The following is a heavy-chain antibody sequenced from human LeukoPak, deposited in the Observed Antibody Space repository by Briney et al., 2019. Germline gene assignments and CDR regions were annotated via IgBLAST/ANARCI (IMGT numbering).Heavy chain of an antibody. J-gene: IGHJ6*02. CDR1: GFTFSSYA. Sequence: QPGRSLRLSCAASGFTFSSYAMHWVRQAPGKGLEWVAVISYDGSNKYYADSVKGRFTISRDNAKNTLYLQMNSLRAEDTAVYYCARGQTWIQLWLRDYYYGMDVWGQGTTVTVSS. CDR3: ARGQTWIQLWLRDYYYGMDV. D-gene: IGHD5-18*01. CDR2: ISYDGSNK. V-gene: IGHV3-30-3*01.